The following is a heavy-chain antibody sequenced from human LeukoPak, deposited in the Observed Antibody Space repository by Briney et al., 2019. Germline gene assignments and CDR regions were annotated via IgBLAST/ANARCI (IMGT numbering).Heavy chain of an antibody. CDR3: ARAPIAAAMSPGYYMDV. CDR2: IYYSGST. Sequence: SETLSLTCTVSGGSISSSSYYWGWIRQPPGKGLEWIGSIYYSGSTYYNPSLKSRVTISVDTSKNQFSLKLSSVTAADTAVYYCARAPIAAAMSPGYYMDVWGKGTTVTVSS. D-gene: IGHD6-13*01. J-gene: IGHJ6*03. V-gene: IGHV4-39*07. CDR1: GGSISSSSYY.